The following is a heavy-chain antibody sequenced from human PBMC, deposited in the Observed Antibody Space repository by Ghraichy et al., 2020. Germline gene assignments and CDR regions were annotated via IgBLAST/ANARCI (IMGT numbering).Heavy chain of an antibody. Sequence: SETLSLTCAVYGGSFSDYYWTWIRQPPGKGLEWIGEINHSGSTNYNPSLKSRVTISVDTSNNQFSLKLSSVTAADTAMYYCARVVRGRGSGSYPTLYFYYYYMDVWGEGTTVTVSS. CDR2: INHSGST. J-gene: IGHJ6*03. CDR1: GGSFSDYY. D-gene: IGHD3-10*01. V-gene: IGHV4-34*01. CDR3: ARVVRGRGSGSYPTLYFYYYYMDV.